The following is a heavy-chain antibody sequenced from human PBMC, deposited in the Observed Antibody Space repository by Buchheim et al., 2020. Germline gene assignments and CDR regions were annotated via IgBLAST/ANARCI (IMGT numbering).Heavy chain of an antibody. CDR1: GFTFGDYA. Sequence: EVQLVESGGGLVQPGRSLRLSCTTSGFTFGDYAMTWFRVAPGKGLEWVGFIRSKTYGGTTEYAASVRGRITVSRDDSKSIAYLQMNSLKSEDTAVYYCSRGGSYGFDYWGQGTL. V-gene: IGHV3-49*03. CDR2: IRSKTYGGTT. CDR3: SRGGSYGFDY. D-gene: IGHD5-18*01. J-gene: IGHJ4*02.